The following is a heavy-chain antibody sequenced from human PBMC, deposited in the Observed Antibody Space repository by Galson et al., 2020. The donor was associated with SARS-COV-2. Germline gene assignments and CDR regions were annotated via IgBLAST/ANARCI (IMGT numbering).Heavy chain of an antibody. CDR3: AGDDLGVTTINGFGY. J-gene: IGHJ4*02. V-gene: IGHV4-59*01. CDR1: GGSMSNYY. D-gene: IGHD5-12*01. CDR2: IYFSGST. Sequence: SETLSLTCTVSGGSMSNYYWSWIRQPPGKGPEWIGYIYFSGSTNYNPSLKSRVIISVDTSKNQFSLKLSSVTAADTAIYYCAGDDLGVTTINGFGYCGQGTPVTVSS.